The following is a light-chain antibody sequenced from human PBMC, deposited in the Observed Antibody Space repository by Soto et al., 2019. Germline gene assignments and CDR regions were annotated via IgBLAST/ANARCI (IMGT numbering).Light chain of an antibody. CDR1: QTVLYSSNNKKY. V-gene: IGKV4-1*01. CDR3: QQYYTTPIT. Sequence: DIVMTQSPDSLAVSLGERATINCKSSQTVLYSSNNKKYLAWYQQKPGQPPKLLIYWASTRESGVPDRFSGSGSGTDFTLTIRSLQAEDVAVYYCQQYYTTPITFGQGTRLEIK. J-gene: IGKJ5*01. CDR2: WAS.